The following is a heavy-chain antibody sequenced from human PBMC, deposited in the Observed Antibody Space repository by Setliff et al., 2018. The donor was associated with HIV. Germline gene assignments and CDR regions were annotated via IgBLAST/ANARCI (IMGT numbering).Heavy chain of an antibody. CDR2: TRSKAYGGTT. CDR3: TRYKLTSVMSNFDY. V-gene: IGHV3-49*04. CDR1: GFIFGDYA. D-gene: IGHD4-17*01. J-gene: IGHJ4*02. Sequence: PGGSLRLSCTTSGFIFGDYAMSWVRQAPGKGLQWVAFTRSKAYGGTTEYAASVKGRFTISRDDSKNIAYLQMGSLKTDDTAVYFCTRYKLTSVMSNFDYWGLRTLVTVSS.